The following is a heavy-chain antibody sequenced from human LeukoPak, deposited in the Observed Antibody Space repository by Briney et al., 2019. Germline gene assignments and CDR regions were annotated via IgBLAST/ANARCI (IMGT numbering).Heavy chain of an antibody. V-gene: IGHV3-53*01. CDR2: IYSGGST. D-gene: IGHD2-15*01. CDR1: GFTFDDYA. Sequence: GGSLRLSCAVSGFTFDDYAMHWIRQAPGRGLEWVSFIYSGGSTYYADSVRGRFIISKDNSKNTLYLQMNSLRAEDTAVYYCARRAGSYSHSYDYWGQGTLVTVSS. J-gene: IGHJ4*02. CDR3: ARRAGSYSHSYDY.